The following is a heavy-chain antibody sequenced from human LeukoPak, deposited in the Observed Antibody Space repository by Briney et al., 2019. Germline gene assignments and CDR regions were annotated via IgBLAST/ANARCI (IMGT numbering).Heavy chain of an antibody. CDR3: ARGWGSYSAY. V-gene: IGHV1-18*01. CDR2: ISGYDGNR. D-gene: IGHD3-16*01. Sequence: ASVRVSCKGLRHTFTSYDINWVRQAPGQGLEWMGWISGYDGNRKYAQKVQGRVTMTTDTSTSTAYMELRSLRSDDTAVYFCARGWGSYSAYWGQGTPVTVSS. CDR1: RHTFTSYD. J-gene: IGHJ4*02.